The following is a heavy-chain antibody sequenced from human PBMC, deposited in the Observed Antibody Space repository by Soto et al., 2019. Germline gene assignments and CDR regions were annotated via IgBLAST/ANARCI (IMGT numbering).Heavy chain of an antibody. CDR1: GASIKNNDYY. CDR3: ARMSYFYDKWYFDL. Sequence: QLQESGPGLVMPSQTLSLTCTVSGASIKNNDYYWSWIRQTPGKGREWIGYVYYSGSTDYIPSLKSRLSMSIDKSQNQFTLKLNSVTAADTATYYCARMSYFYDKWYFDLWGRGTLVTVSS. V-gene: IGHV4-30-4*01. D-gene: IGHD3-22*01. CDR2: VYYSGST. J-gene: IGHJ2*01.